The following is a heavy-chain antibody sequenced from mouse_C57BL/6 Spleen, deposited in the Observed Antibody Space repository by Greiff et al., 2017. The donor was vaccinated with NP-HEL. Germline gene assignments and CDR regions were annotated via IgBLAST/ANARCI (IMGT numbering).Heavy chain of an antibody. Sequence: DVKLQESGPGLVKPSQTVFLTCTVTGISITTGNYRWSWIRQFPGNKLEWIGYIYYSGTITYNPSLTSRTTITRDTPKNQFFLEMNSLTAEDTATYYCAREGYLIYRYAMDYWGQGTSVTVSS. CDR1: GISITTGNYR. J-gene: IGHJ4*01. CDR3: AREGYLIYRYAMDY. V-gene: IGHV3-5*01. CDR2: IYYSGTI. D-gene: IGHD5-1*01.